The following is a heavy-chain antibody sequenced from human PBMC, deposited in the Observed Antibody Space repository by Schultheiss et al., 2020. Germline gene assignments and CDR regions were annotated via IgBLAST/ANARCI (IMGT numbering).Heavy chain of an antibody. Sequence: ASVKGSCKASGYTFTSYAMHWVRQAPGQRLEWMGWINAGNGNTKYSQKFQGWVTMTRDTSISTAYMELSRLRSDDTAVYYCARVGSMAGTGFDYWGQGTLVTVSS. J-gene: IGHJ4*02. D-gene: IGHD6-19*01. V-gene: IGHV1-3*01. CDR1: GYTFTSYA. CDR3: ARVGSMAGTGFDY. CDR2: INAGNGNT.